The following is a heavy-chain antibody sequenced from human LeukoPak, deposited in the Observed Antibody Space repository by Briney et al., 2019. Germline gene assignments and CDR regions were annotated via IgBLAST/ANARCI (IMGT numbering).Heavy chain of an antibody. CDR2: INPNSGGT. Sequence: ASVKVSCKASGYTFTGYFMHWMRQAPGQGPEWMGWINPNSGGTNYAQKFQGRVIMTRDTSISTAYMELSGLRSDDTAVYYCARVSEYYYFDYWGQGTLVTVSS. CDR3: ARVSEYYYFDY. J-gene: IGHJ4*02. CDR1: GYTFTGYF. V-gene: IGHV1-2*02. D-gene: IGHD2/OR15-2a*01.